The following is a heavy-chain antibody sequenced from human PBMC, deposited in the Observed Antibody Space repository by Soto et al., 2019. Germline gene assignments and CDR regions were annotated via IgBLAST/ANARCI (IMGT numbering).Heavy chain of an antibody. CDR2: INYSGST. V-gene: IGHV4-59*12. CDR1: GGSISSYY. Sequence: PSETLSLTCTVSGGSISSYYWSWIRQPPGKGLEWIGDINYSGSTNYNPSLKSRVTISVDTSKNQFSLKLTSVTAADTAVYYCARDKITGLSDYWGQVTLVTVSS. J-gene: IGHJ4*02. CDR3: ARDKITGLSDY. D-gene: IGHD2-8*02.